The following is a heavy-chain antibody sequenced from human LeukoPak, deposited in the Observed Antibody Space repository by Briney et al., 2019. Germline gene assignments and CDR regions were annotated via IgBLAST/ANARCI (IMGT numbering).Heavy chain of an antibody. J-gene: IGHJ4*02. CDR1: GFTFNNYG. CDR3: ARDLAPYCSGGRCSTFDS. Sequence: GGSLRLSCAGSGFTFNNYGIHWVRQAPGKGLEWVAVISFDGSDKYYADSVKGRFTISRDHSKNTLYLQMNSLRAEDTAVYYCARDLAPYCSGGRCSTFDSWGQGTLVTVSS. D-gene: IGHD2-15*01. V-gene: IGHV3-30*03. CDR2: ISFDGSDK.